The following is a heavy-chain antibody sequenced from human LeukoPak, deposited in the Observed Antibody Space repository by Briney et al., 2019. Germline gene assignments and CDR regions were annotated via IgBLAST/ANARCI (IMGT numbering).Heavy chain of an antibody. J-gene: IGHJ6*03. CDR3: ARGGVRYFDWLSNYYYMDV. Sequence: DSVKVSCKASGYTFTSYDINWVRQATGQGLEWMGWMNPNSGNTGYAQKFQGRDTMTRNTSISTAYMELSSLRSEDTAVYYCARGGVRYFDWLSNYYYMDVWGKGTTVTISS. D-gene: IGHD3-9*01. CDR2: MNPNSGNT. CDR1: GYTFTSYD. V-gene: IGHV1-8*01.